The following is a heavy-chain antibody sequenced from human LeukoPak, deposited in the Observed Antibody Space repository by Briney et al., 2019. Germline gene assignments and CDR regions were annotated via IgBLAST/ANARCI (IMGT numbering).Heavy chain of an antibody. D-gene: IGHD1-14*01. CDR2: INHSGST. CDR1: GGSFTGYN. V-gene: IGHV4-34*01. CDR3: AREPSFYYYYMDV. Sequence: PSETLSLTCAVYGGSFTGYNWNWIRQTPGKGLEWIGEINHSGSTNYNPSLKSRVTISVDTSKNQFSLKLSSVTAADTAVYYCAREPSFYYYYMDVWGKGTTVTISS. J-gene: IGHJ6*03.